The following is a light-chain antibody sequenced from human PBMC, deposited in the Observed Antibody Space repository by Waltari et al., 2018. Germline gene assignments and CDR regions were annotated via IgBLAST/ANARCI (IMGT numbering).Light chain of an antibody. CDR3: SVWDDSLSGPV. CDR2: DID. J-gene: IGLJ2*01. Sequence: QSVVTQPPSASGAPGQRVTISRSGSSSNAGSHSLQWYKQRPGTAPKVVMYDIDRRPSGVPDRFSGSRSGTTASLTISGLQSEDEADYYCSVWDDSLSGPVFGGGTKLTVL. V-gene: IGLV1-44*01. CDR1: SSNAGSHS.